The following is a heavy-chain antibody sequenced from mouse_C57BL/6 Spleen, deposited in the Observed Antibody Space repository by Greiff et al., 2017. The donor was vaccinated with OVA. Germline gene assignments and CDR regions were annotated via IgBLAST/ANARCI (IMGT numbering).Heavy chain of an antibody. CDR2: IDPEDGDT. J-gene: IGHJ3*01. D-gene: IGHD2-3*01. CDR3: TTRGDGPWFAY. Sequence: EVKLQESGAELVRPGASVKLSCTASGFNIKDYYMHWVKQRPEQGLEWIGRIDPEDGDTEYAPKFQGKATMTAETSSNTAYLQLSSLTSEDTAVYYCTTRGDGPWFAYWGQGTLVTVSA. CDR1: GFNIKDYY. V-gene: IGHV14-1*01.